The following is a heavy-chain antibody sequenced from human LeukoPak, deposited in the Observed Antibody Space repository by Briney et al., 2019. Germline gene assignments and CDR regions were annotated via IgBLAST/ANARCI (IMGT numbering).Heavy chain of an antibody. Sequence: GGSLRLSCAASGFTFSSYGMHWVRQAPGKGLEWVAGIWYDGSNKNYADSVEGRFTVSRDNSKNTLYLQMNSLTVEDTAVYYCARARNDYDSNGFSALDYWGQGTLVTVSS. CDR3: ARARNDYDSNGFSALDY. D-gene: IGHD3-22*01. CDR2: IWYDGSNK. V-gene: IGHV3-33*01. J-gene: IGHJ4*02. CDR1: GFTFSSYG.